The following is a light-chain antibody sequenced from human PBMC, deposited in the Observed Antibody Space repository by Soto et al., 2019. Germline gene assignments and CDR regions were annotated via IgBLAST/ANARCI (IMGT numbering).Light chain of an antibody. CDR1: SSNIGAGYD. CDR3: QSYDTSLSGPVV. Sequence: QAVVTQPPSVSGAPGQRVTISCTGSSSNIGAGYDVHWYQQLPGTAPKLLIYGNNNRPSGVPDRFSGSKSGTSASLAITGLQAEDEADYYCQSYDTSLSGPVVFGGGTKLTVL. J-gene: IGLJ2*01. V-gene: IGLV1-40*01. CDR2: GNN.